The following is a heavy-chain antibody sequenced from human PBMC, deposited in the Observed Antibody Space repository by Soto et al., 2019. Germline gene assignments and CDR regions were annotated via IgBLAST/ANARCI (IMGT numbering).Heavy chain of an antibody. CDR3: ARGGRDGFVI. Sequence: QVQLQESGPGLVKPSETLSLTCTVSGGSISTYYWNWIRQSAGKGLVWIGRVSFSGRTNYHPSLQRRFAMSVETSNNQFSLKVTSVTSADTAVYYCARGGRDGFVIWGHGTMVTVSS. CDR2: VSFSGRT. CDR1: GGSISTYY. J-gene: IGHJ3*02. V-gene: IGHV4-4*07.